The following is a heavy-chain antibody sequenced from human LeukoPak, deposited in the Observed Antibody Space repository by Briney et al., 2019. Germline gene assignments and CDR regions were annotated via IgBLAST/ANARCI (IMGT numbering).Heavy chain of an antibody. CDR3: AASRTNYYYYMDV. J-gene: IGHJ6*03. CDR1: GFTFDDYA. D-gene: IGHD2-2*01. Sequence: DPGGSLRLSCAASGFTFDDYAMHWVRQAPGKGLEWVSGISWNSGSIGYADSVKGRFTISRDNAKNSLYLQMNSLRAEDTALYYCAASRTNYYYYMDVWGKGTTVTVSS. V-gene: IGHV3-9*01. CDR2: ISWNSGSI.